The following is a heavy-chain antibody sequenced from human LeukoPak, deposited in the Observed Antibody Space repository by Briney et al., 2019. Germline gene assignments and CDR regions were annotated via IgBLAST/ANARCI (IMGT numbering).Heavy chain of an antibody. CDR1: GGSISSYY. V-gene: IGHV4-59*12. J-gene: IGHJ4*02. CDR2: IYYSGST. Sequence: KSSETLSLTCTVPGGSISSYYWSWIRQPPGKGLEWIGYIYYSGSTNYNPSLKSRVTISVDTSKNQFSLKLSSVTAADTAVYYCARGLWQLVFDYWGQGTLVTVSS. CDR3: ARGLWQLVFDY. D-gene: IGHD6-6*01.